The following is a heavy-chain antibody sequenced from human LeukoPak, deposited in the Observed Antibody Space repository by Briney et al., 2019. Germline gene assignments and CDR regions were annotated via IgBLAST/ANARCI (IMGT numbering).Heavy chain of an antibody. CDR2: ISAYNGNT. CDR1: GYTFTSYG. D-gene: IGHD1-7*01. CDR3: AKDRRGGTGTTGSFDY. J-gene: IGHJ4*02. Sequence: ASVKVSCKASGYTFTSYGISWVRQAPGQGLEWMGWISAYNGNTNYAQKLQGRVTMTTDTSTSTAYMELRSLRSDDTAVYYCAKDRRGGTGTTGSFDYWGQGTLVTVSS. V-gene: IGHV1-18*01.